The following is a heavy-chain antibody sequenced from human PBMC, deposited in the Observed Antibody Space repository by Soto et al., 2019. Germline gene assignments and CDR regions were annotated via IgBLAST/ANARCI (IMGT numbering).Heavy chain of an antibody. CDR1: GGTFGNTA. Sequence: QVQLVQSGAEVKEPGSSVNVSCKTSGGTFGNTAVTWVRQVPGQGLEWIGGIVPLFGTANYAQKFRGRVMSTADESTSTAYMELSSLRSDDTAIYYCARDGDPGYSFWSGPLGGGRFDPWRQGTLVTVSS. V-gene: IGHV1-69*12. CDR3: ARDGDPGYSFWSGPLGGGRFDP. D-gene: IGHD3-3*01. CDR2: IVPLFGTA. J-gene: IGHJ5*02.